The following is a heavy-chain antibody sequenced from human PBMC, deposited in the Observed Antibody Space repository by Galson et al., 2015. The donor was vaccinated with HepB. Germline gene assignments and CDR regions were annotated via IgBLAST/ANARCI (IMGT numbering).Heavy chain of an antibody. V-gene: IGHV5-51*01. CDR2: IYPGDSDT. CDR1: GYSFTSYW. CDR3: ARATVTTPDYYHYGMDV. D-gene: IGHD4-17*01. Sequence: QSGAEVKKPGESLKISCKGSGYSFTSYWIGWVRQMPGKGLEWMGIIYPGDSDTRYSPSFQGQVTISADKSISTAYLQWSSLKASDTAMYYCARATVTTPDYYHYGMDVWGQGTTVTVSS. J-gene: IGHJ6*02.